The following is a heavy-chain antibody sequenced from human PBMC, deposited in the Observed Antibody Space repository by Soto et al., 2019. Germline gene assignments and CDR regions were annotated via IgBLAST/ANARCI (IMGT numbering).Heavy chain of an antibody. J-gene: IGHJ4*02. D-gene: IGHD3-16*01. CDR3: AKDRTGSAYYFDY. Sequence: EVQLVESGGGLVQPGRSLRLSCAASGFTFDDYAMHWVRQAPGQGLEWVSGISWNSGTIGYADSVKGRFTISRDNAKNSLYLQMNSLRAEDTALYYCAKDRTGSAYYFDYWGQGTLVTVSS. CDR2: ISWNSGTI. CDR1: GFTFDDYA. V-gene: IGHV3-9*01.